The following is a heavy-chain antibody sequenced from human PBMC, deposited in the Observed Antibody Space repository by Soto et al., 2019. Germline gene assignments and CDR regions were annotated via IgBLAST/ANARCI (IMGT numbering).Heavy chain of an antibody. J-gene: IGHJ4*02. Sequence: SMKVSCKTAGYTFTSYGISWVRQAPGQGLEWMGGINPIFGTANYARKFQGRVTITGDASTTTAYMELSSLRSEDTAVYYCARARDPGVNLYYFDNWGQGTLVTVSS. CDR3: ARARDPGVNLYYFDN. V-gene: IGHV1-69*13. D-gene: IGHD3-3*01. CDR2: INPIFGTA. CDR1: GYTFTSYG.